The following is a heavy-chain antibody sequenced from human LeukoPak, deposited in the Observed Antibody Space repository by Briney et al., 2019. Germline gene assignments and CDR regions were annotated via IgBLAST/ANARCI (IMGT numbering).Heavy chain of an antibody. Sequence: SETLSLTCTVSGASIFSSSYYWGWIRQPPGKGLEWVGSIDYSGNTYYNPSLKSRVTISADTSKNQFSLKLSSVTAADTAVYYCARPSGRVTVGSSSNIWGQGTLVTVSS. CDR2: IDYSGNT. CDR3: ARPSGRVTVGSSSNI. CDR1: GASIFSSSYY. V-gene: IGHV4-39*01. D-gene: IGHD6-6*01. J-gene: IGHJ4*02.